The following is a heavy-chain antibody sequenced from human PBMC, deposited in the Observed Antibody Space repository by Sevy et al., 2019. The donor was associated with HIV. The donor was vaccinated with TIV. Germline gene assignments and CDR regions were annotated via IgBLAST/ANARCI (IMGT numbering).Heavy chain of an antibody. D-gene: IGHD5-12*01. CDR1: GESVSSSY. Sequence: SETLSLTCAVYGESVSSSYWTWIRQPRGGGLDWVGEVDHSGGTSYNPSLKSRATVSLDTSKRQFSLKLNSVTAADTAVYFCARGRSPKRLPLLYSGYDHMTAHFFDYWGQGALVTVSS. J-gene: IGHJ4*02. CDR3: ARGRSPKRLPLLYSGYDHMTAHFFDY. V-gene: IGHV4-34*01. CDR2: VDHSGGT.